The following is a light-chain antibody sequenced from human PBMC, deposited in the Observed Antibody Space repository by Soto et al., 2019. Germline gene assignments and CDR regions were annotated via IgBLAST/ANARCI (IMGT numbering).Light chain of an antibody. CDR2: GAS. Sequence: EIVLTQSPGTLSLSPGERATLSCRASQSVSNNFLAWYQQKPCQAPRLLIHGASTRASGIPDSFSGSGSGTDFILTISRLEPEDFAVYYCQQYGSSPVTFGQGTRLDIK. V-gene: IGKV3-20*01. CDR3: QQYGSSPVT. J-gene: IGKJ5*01. CDR1: QSVSNNF.